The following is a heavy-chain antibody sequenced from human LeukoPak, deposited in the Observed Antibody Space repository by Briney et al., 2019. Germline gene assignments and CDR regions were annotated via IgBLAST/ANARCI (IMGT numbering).Heavy chain of an antibody. J-gene: IGHJ4*02. Sequence: ASVKVSCKASGYTFTGYYMHWARQAPGQGLEWMGIINPSVGTTTYAQKFQGRVTMTRDMSTSTVYMELSSLTSEDTAMYYCARAYYYDSSAYYPEAYWGQGTLVTVSS. CDR2: INPSVGTT. CDR3: ARAYYYDSSAYYPEAY. CDR1: GYTFTGYY. V-gene: IGHV1-46*01. D-gene: IGHD3-22*01.